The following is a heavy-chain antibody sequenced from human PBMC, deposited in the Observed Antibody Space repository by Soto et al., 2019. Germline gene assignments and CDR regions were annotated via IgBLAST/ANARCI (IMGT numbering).Heavy chain of an antibody. V-gene: IGHV3-21*01. CDR1: GFTFSSYS. CDR2: ISSSSSYI. Sequence: EVQLVESGGGLVKPGGSLRLSCAASGFTFSSYSMNWVRQAPGKGLEWVSSISSSSSYIYYADPVKGRFTISRDNAKNSLYLQMNSLRAEDTAVYYCARARGTSLNDAFDIWGQGTMVTVSS. J-gene: IGHJ3*02. D-gene: IGHD2-2*01. CDR3: ARARGTSLNDAFDI.